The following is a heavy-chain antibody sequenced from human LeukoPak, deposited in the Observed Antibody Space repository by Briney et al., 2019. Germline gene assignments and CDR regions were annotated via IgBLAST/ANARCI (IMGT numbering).Heavy chain of an antibody. Sequence: GGSLRLSCAASGFTVSSDCMSWVRQAPGKGLEWVSVIYRGGSTYYADSVKGRFTISRDKSKNTVYLQMNSLRFEDTAMYYCARNWFDPWGQGTLVTVSS. V-gene: IGHV3-53*05. J-gene: IGHJ5*02. CDR2: IYRGGST. CDR1: GFTVSSDC. CDR3: ARNWFDP.